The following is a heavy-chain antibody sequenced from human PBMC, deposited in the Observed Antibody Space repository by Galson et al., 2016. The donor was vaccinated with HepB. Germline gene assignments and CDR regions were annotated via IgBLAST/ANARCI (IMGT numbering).Heavy chain of an antibody. CDR2: ISSSSTI. CDR1: GFIFSSYS. Sequence: ASGFIFSSYSMNWVRQAPGKGLEWVSYISSSSTINYADSVKGRFTISRDNAKNSLYLHMNSLRDEDTAVYYCAREGPWGSYYPHFDFWGQGTLVTVSS. V-gene: IGHV3-48*02. CDR3: AREGPWGSYYPHFDF. J-gene: IGHJ4*02. D-gene: IGHD3-10*01.